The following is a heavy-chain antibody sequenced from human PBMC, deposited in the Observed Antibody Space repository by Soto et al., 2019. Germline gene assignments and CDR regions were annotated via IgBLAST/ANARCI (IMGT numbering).Heavy chain of an antibody. CDR2: IYYSGST. V-gene: IGHV4-39*01. D-gene: IGHD6-13*01. CDR1: GGSISSSSYY. CDR3: ARHPTPPRIAAAANYYYYGMDV. Sequence: SETLSLTCTVSGGSISSSSYYWGWIRQPPGKGLEWIGSIYYSGSTYYNPSLKSRFTISVDTSKNQFSLKLSSVTAADTAVYYCARHPTPPRIAAAANYYYYGMDVWGQGTTGTVSS. J-gene: IGHJ6*02.